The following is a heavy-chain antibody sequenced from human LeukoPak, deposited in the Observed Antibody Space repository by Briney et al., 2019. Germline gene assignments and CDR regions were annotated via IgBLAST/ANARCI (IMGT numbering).Heavy chain of an antibody. J-gene: IGHJ4*02. CDR3: AKTKPYGTTWFGGID. Sequence: GGSVRLSCAASGFTFSSYAMSWVRQAPGKGLEWVSAIRESGGSTHYADSVKGRFTISRDNSKNTLYLQMNSLRAEDTAVYYCAKTKPYGTTWFGGIDWGQGALVTVSS. CDR1: GFTFSSYA. CDR2: IRESGGST. V-gene: IGHV3-23*01. D-gene: IGHD3-10*01.